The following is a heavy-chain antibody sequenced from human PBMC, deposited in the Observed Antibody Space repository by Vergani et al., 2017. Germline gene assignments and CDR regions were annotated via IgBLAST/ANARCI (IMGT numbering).Heavy chain of an antibody. CDR3: ARHRADIVATANYYYYYMDV. V-gene: IGHV5-10-1*03. CDR1: GYSFTSYW. D-gene: IGHD5-12*01. J-gene: IGHJ6*03. Sequence: EVQLVQSGAEVKKPGESLRIFCKGSGYSFTSYWISWVRQMPGKGLEWMGRIDPSDSYTNYSPSFQGHVTISADKSSSTAYLQWSSLKASDTAMYYCARHRADIVATANYYYYYMDVWGKGTTVTVSS. CDR2: IDPSDSYT.